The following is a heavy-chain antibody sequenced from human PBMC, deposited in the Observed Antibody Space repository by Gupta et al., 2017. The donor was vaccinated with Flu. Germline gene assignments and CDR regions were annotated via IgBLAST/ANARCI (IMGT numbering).Heavy chain of an antibody. D-gene: IGHD1-26*01. J-gene: IGHJ6*02. Sequence: QVQLQESGPGLVKPSETLSLTCTVSGGAISSYFWSRIRQPPGKGLEWIGYIYYSGSTNYNPPRKSRVTISVDTSKNQFSLKLSSVTAADTAVYYCARAGGGSYYMYYYYGMDVWGQGTTVTVSS. V-gene: IGHV4-59*01. CDR3: ARAGGGSYYMYYYYGMDV. CDR2: IYYSGST. CDR1: GGAISSYF.